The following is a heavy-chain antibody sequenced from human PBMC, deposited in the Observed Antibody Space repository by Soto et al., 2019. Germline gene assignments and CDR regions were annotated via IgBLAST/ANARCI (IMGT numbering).Heavy chain of an antibody. D-gene: IGHD1-26*01. Sequence: QVQLVESGGGVVQPGRSLRLSCATSGFTFSTFSMHWVRQAPGKGLEWVAHISYDGSEKDYADSVKGRFTISRDNSDNTLLLQMNSLTSEDTGVYYCARGPESGDFWCQGTLVTVPS. V-gene: IGHV3-30*04. CDR3: ARGPESGDF. CDR1: GFTFSTFS. CDR2: ISYDGSEK. J-gene: IGHJ4*02.